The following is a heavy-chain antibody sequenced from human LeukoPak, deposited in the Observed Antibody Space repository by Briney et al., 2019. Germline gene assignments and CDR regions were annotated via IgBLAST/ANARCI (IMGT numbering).Heavy chain of an antibody. CDR1: HGALRGFF. J-gene: IGHJ3*01. D-gene: IGHD2-21*02. CDR3: AKVHVTGDAFDV. Sequence: LGTLALPWDVYHGALRGFFWGWVRPPPGKGLGWIGEISHTGRTNYNPSLGSRLIISLDTLKKQFYLRVTSVTAADTAVYYCAKVHVTGDAFDVWGQGTMVTVSS. V-gene: IGHV4-34*01. CDR2: ISHTGRT.